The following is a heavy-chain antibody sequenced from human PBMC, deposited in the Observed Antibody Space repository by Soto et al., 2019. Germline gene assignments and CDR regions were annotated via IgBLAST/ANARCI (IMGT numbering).Heavy chain of an antibody. Sequence: SQTLSLTCTVSGGSISSGDYYWSWIRQPPGKGLEWIGYIYYSGSTYYNPSLKSRVTISVDTSKNQFSLKLSSVTAADTAVYYCARGPTNYYDSSGYAYYYYGMDVWGQGTTVTVSS. CDR3: ARGPTNYYDSSGYAYYYYGMDV. D-gene: IGHD3-22*01. V-gene: IGHV4-30-4*01. CDR1: GGSISSGDYY. J-gene: IGHJ6*02. CDR2: IYYSGST.